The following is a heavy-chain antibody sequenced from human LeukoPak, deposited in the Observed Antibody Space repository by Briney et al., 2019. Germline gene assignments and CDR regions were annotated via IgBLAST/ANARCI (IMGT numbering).Heavy chain of an antibody. V-gene: IGHV4-39*01. J-gene: IGHJ4*01. CDR2: IYYGGTT. Sequence: SETLSLTCTVSGGSISSSSYYWGWLRQPPGKGLEWIGSIYYGGTTYYNPSLKSRVTISIDTSKNQFSLKLSSVTAADTAVYYCARRCGSGSSYYLDYWGHGILVTVSS. D-gene: IGHD3-10*01. CDR1: GGSISSSSYY. CDR3: ARRCGSGSSYYLDY.